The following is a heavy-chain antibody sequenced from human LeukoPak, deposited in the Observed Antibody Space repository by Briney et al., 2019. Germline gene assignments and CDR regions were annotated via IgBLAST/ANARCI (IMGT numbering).Heavy chain of an antibody. CDR1: GGTFSSYA. V-gene: IGHV1-69*13. CDR2: IIPIFGTA. D-gene: IGHD2-2*02. CDR3: AREVAILSYFDY. Sequence: SVKVSCTASGGTFSSYAISWVRQAPGQGLEWMGGIIPIFGTANYAQKFQGRVTITADESTSTAYMELSSLRSEDTAVYYCAREVAILSYFDYWGQGTLVTVSS. J-gene: IGHJ4*02.